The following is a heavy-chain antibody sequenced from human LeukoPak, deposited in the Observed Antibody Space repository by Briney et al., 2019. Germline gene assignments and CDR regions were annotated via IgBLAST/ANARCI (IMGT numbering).Heavy chain of an antibody. D-gene: IGHD2-2*01. CDR1: CGSISSYY. V-gene: IGHV4-59*01. CDR2: IYYSGST. J-gene: IGHJ5*02. Sequence: SETLSLTCTVSCGSISSYYWSWIRQPPGKGLAWIGYIYYSGSTNYNPSLKSRVTISVDTSKNQFSLKLSSVTAADTAVYYCARVQYQLLQPENWFDPWGQGTLVTVCS. CDR3: ARVQYQLLQPENWFDP.